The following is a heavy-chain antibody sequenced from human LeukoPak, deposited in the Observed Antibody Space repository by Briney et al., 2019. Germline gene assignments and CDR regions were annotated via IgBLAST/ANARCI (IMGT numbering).Heavy chain of an antibody. D-gene: IGHD2-2*01. CDR3: AGGPYCSSTSCYDLSYYYGMDV. V-gene: IGHV1-58*02. Sequence: VASVKVSCKASGFTFTSSAMQWVRQARGQRLEWIGWIVVGSGSTNYAQKFQERVTITRDMSTGTAYMELSSLRSEDTAVYYCAGGPYCSSTSCYDLSYYYGMDVWGQGTTVTVSS. CDR2: IVVGSGST. CDR1: GFTFTSSA. J-gene: IGHJ6*02.